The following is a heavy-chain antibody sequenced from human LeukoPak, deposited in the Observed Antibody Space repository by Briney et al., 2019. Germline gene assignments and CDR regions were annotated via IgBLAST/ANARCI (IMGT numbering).Heavy chain of an antibody. Sequence: PGGSLRLSCAASGFTFSSYSMSWVRQAPGKGLEWVSYISSSSSTIYYADSVKGRFTISRDNAKNSLYLQMNSLRAEDTAVYYCARDRRYLVIADFDYWGQGTLVTVSS. D-gene: IGHD3-22*01. CDR3: ARDRRYLVIADFDY. CDR2: ISSSSSTI. J-gene: IGHJ4*02. CDR1: GFTFSSYS. V-gene: IGHV3-48*04.